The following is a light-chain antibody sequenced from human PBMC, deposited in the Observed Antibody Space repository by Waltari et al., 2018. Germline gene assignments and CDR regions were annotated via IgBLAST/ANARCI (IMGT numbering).Light chain of an antibody. CDR1: SSDVGGFNL. CDR2: EVN. V-gene: IGLV2-23*02. J-gene: IGLJ2*01. CDR3: CSYAGSTTFVL. Sequence: QSALTQPASVSGSPGQSITISCTGTSSDVGGFNLVSWYQLLPGKAPKPLISEVNKRPSGVSNRFSGSKSGITASLTISGLQAGDEADYYCCSYAGSTTFVLFGGGTKLTVL.